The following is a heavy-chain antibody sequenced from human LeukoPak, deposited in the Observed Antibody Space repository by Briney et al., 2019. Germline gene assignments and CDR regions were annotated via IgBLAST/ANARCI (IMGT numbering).Heavy chain of an antibody. CDR2: IYHSGST. V-gene: IGHV4-38-2*02. J-gene: IGHJ5*02. Sequence: SETLSLTCTVSGYSISSGYYWGWIRQPPGKGLEWVGSIYHSGSTYYNPSLKSRVTISVDTSKNQFSLKLSSVTAADTAVYYCARALRVAAAGTGRANWFDPWGQGTLVTVSS. D-gene: IGHD6-13*01. CDR3: ARALRVAAAGTGRANWFDP. CDR1: GYSISSGYY.